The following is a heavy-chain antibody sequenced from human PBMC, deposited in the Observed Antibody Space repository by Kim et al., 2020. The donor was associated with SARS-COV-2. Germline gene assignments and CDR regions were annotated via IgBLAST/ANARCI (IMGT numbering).Heavy chain of an antibody. D-gene: IGHD3-16*01. Sequence: SNIYYADSVKGRFTISRDNAKNSLYLQMNSLRAEDTAVYYCASRLLGFDYWGQGTLVTVSS. V-gene: IGHV3-48*04. CDR2: SNI. J-gene: IGHJ4*02. CDR3: ASRLLGFDY.